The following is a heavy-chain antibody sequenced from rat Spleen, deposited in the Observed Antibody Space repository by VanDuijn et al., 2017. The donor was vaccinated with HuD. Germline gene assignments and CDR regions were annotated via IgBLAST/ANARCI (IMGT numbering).Heavy chain of an antibody. Sequence: EVQLVESGGGLVQPGRSLKLSCVASGFTFSNYGMHWIRQAPTKGLEWVASISVSGGSSHYRDSVKGRFTISRDNAQNTLYLQMDSLRSEDTATYYCAAHGPRISRFAYWGQGSLVTVSS. J-gene: IGHJ3*01. V-gene: IGHV5-19*01. D-gene: IGHD2-7*01. CDR2: ISVSGGSS. CDR1: GFTFSNYG. CDR3: AAHGPRISRFAY.